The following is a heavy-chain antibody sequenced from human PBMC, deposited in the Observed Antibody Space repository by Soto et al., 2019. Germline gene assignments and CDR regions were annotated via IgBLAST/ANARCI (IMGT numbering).Heavy chain of an antibody. J-gene: IGHJ4*02. CDR3: ATSNYGERA. CDR2: VSGSGDST. V-gene: IGHV3-23*01. Sequence: ELQVLESGGGLVQPGGSLRLTCAASGFTLSEYGTSWVRQAPGKGLEWVAFVSGSGDSTYYTDSVKGRFTISRDSSKNTVCLQMNSRRAEDTAVYYCATSNYGERAWGQGTLVTFSS. CDR1: GFTLSEYG. D-gene: IGHD3-10*01.